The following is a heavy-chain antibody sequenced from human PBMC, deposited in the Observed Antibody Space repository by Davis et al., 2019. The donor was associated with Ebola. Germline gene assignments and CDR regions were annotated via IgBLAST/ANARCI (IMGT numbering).Heavy chain of an antibody. J-gene: IGHJ4*02. CDR3: ARGSITARIDY. Sequence: PSETLSLTCSVSGGSIRDYYWSWIRQPAGKGLEWIGRISISTNYNPSLKSRVTMSVDTSKNQFSLKLSSVTAADTAVYYCARGSITARIDYWGQGTLVTVSS. D-gene: IGHD5-18*01. V-gene: IGHV4-4*07. CDR1: GGSIRDYY. CDR2: ISIST.